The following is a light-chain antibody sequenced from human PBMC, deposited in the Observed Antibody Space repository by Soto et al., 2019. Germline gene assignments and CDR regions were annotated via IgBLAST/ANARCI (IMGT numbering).Light chain of an antibody. CDR3: QQYDSYSKE. J-gene: IGKJ1*01. CDR2: RAS. V-gene: IGKV1-5*03. Sequence: DIPMTQSPSTLSASVGDRVTITCRASQSISNWLAWYQQKPGKAPTLLIYRASNLEGGVPSRFSGSGSGTEFTLTISNLQPDDFATYYCQQYDSYSKEFGQGTKVEIK. CDR1: QSISNW.